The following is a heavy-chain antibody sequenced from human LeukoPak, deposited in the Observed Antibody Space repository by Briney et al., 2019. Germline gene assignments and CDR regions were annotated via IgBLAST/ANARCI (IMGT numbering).Heavy chain of an antibody. J-gene: IGHJ4*02. CDR3: ARHTSTYFDF. CDR1: GFTFNNYW. CDR2: IKQDGREK. V-gene: IGHV3-7*01. Sequence: GGSLRLSCAASGFTFNNYWMTWVRQAPGTGLEWVANIKQDGREKYYVDSVRGRFTIFRDNAKNSLYLQMNSLRAEDMAVYYCARHTSTYFDFWGQGTLVTVS.